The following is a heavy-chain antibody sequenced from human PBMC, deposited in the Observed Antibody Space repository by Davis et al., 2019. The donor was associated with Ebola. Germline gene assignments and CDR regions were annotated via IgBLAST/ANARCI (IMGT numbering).Heavy chain of an antibody. CDR2: ISGTSYST. D-gene: IGHD1-26*01. Sequence: PGGSLRLSCVASGLSFSSYVMSWVRQAPGRGLEWVSGISGTSYSTYYADSVKGRFTISRDNSKNTLYLQMNGLRVEDTAIYYCAKDTSNIWFDIWGQGTMVTLSS. CDR1: GLSFSSYV. V-gene: IGHV3-23*01. J-gene: IGHJ3*02. CDR3: AKDTSNIWFDI.